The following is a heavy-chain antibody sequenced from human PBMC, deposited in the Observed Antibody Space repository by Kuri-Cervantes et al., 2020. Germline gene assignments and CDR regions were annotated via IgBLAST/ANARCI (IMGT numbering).Heavy chain of an antibody. CDR2: ISGSGGST. D-gene: IGHD1-26*01. J-gene: IGHJ4*02. V-gene: IGHV3-23*01. CDR3: AKDLSFRTSIVGATNAVDD. CDR1: GFTFDDYG. Sequence: GESLKISCAASGFTFDDYGMSWGRQAPGKGLEWVSAISGSGGSTYYADSVKGRFTISRDNSKNTLYLQMSSLRAEDAAVYYFAKDLSFRTSIVGATNAVDDWGQGTLVTVSS.